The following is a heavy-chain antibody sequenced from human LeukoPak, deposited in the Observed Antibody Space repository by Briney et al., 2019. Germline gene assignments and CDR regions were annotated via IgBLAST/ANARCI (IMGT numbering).Heavy chain of an antibody. J-gene: IGHJ4*02. D-gene: IGHD2-21*02. V-gene: IGHV1-18*01. CDR3: ARDERNTCRAADCYYFDY. Sequence: ASVKVSCKASGYAFSTYGSSWVRQAPGQGLEWMGWISPYNDDTNSAPKLQGRITMTTDISASTAYMELRSIRSDDTAVYYCARDERNTCRAADCYYFDYWGQGTLVTVSS. CDR1: GYAFSTYG. CDR2: ISPYNDDT.